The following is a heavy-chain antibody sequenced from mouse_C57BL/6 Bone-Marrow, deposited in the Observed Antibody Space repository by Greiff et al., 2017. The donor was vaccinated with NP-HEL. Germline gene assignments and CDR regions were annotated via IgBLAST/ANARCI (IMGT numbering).Heavy chain of an antibody. D-gene: IGHD1-1*01. J-gene: IGHJ4*01. Sequence: EVKLQQSGAELVKPGASVKLSCTASGFNIKDYYMHWVKQRTEQGLEWIGRIDPEDGETKYAPKFQGKATITADTSSNTAYLQLSSLTSEDTAVYYCARNLITTVVADAMDYWGQGTSVTVSS. V-gene: IGHV14-2*01. CDR1: GFNIKDYY. CDR3: ARNLITTVVADAMDY. CDR2: IDPEDGET.